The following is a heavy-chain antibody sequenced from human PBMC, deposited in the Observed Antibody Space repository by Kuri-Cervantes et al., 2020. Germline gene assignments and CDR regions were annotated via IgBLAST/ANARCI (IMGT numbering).Heavy chain of an antibody. CDR2: MNPNSGNT. D-gene: IGHD2-2*01. CDR3: ARDNPKLFIVVVPAAQGWFDP. CDR1: GYTLTSYD. Sequence: ASVKVSCKASGYTLTSYDINWVRQATGQGLEWMGWMNPNSGNTGYAQKFQGRVTMTRNTSISTAYMELSSLRSEDTAVYYCARDNPKLFIVVVPAAQGWFDPWGQGTLVTVSS. V-gene: IGHV1-8*01. J-gene: IGHJ5*02.